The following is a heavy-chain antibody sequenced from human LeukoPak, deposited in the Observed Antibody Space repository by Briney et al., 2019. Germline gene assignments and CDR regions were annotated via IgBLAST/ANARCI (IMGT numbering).Heavy chain of an antibody. CDR3: ARGYMVRGVIINPFDY. CDR2: MNPNSGNT. V-gene: IGHV1-8*03. J-gene: IGHJ4*02. CDR1: GYAFTSYD. Sequence: ASVKVSCKASGYAFTSYDINWVRQATGQGLEWMGWMNPNSGNTGYAQKFQGRVTITRNTSISTAYMELSSLRSEDTAVYYCARGYMVRGVIINPFDYWGQGALVTVSS. D-gene: IGHD3-10*01.